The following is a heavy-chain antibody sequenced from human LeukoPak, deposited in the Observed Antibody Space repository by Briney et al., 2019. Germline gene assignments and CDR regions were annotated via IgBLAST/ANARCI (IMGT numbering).Heavy chain of an antibody. V-gene: IGHV1-18*01. CDR2: SSTSNGAT. Sequence: GSVKVSCKASGYTFTSHPISWARQAPGQGLEWVGWSSTSNGATNYAQKLQGRVTMTRDTSTSTVYMELSSLRSEDTAVYYCARFAVHRRITVAGQFGLDYWGQGTLVSLSS. CDR1: GYTFTSHP. CDR3: ARFAVHRRITVAGQFGLDY. D-gene: IGHD6-19*01. J-gene: IGHJ4*02.